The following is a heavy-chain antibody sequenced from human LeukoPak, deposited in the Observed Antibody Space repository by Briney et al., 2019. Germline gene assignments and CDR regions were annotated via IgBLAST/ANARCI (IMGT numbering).Heavy chain of an antibody. CDR3: ARIEYCSGGSCYSPYYYYYMDV. V-gene: IGHV1-8*01. D-gene: IGHD2-15*01. CDR1: GYTFTSYD. Sequence: GASVKVSCKASGYTFTSYDINWVRQATGQGLEWMGWMNPNSGNTGYAQKFQGRVTITRNTSISTAYMELSSLRSEDTAVYYCARIEYCSGGSCYSPYYYYYMDVWGKGTTVTVSS. CDR2: MNPNSGNT. J-gene: IGHJ6*03.